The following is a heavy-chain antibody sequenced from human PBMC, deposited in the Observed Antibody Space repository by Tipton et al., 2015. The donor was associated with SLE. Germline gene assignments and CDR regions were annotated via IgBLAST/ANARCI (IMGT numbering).Heavy chain of an antibody. Sequence: TLSLTCSVSGGSIRSNYWIWIRQPPGKGLEWIGYIYYSGNTNYNPSLKSRVTISVDPAKNQFSLKLTSVTAPDTAVYYCARVDRNVFDPFDYWGQGTLVTVSS. CDR2: IYYSGNT. CDR1: GGSIRSNY. J-gene: IGHJ4*02. CDR3: ARVDRNVFDPFDY. D-gene: IGHD5/OR15-5a*01. V-gene: IGHV4-59*08.